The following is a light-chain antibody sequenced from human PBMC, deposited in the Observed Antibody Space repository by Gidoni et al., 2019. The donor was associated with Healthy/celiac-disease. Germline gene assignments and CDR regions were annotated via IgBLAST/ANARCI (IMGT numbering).Light chain of an antibody. Sequence: DIQIPQSPSSLSASVGDRVTITCQASQDISNYLNWYQQKPGKAPKLLIYDASNLETGVPSRFSGSGSGTDFTFTISSLQPEDIATYYCQQYDNLPLTCGGVTKVEIK. CDR1: QDISNY. V-gene: IGKV1-33*01. J-gene: IGKJ4*01. CDR2: DAS. CDR3: QQYDNLPLT.